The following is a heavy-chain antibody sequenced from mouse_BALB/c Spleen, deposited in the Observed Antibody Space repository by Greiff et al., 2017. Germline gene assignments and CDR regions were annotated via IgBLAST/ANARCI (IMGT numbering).Heavy chain of an antibody. CDR3: ARGHYYGYDAMDY. CDR2: ISDGGSYT. Sequence: DVQLVESGGGLVKPGGSLKLSCAASGFTFSDYYMYWVRQTPEKRLEWVATISDGGSYTYYPDSVKGRFTISRDNAKNNLYLQMSSLKSEDTAMYYCARGHYYGYDAMDYWGQGTSVTVSS. CDR1: GFTFSDYY. J-gene: IGHJ4*01. D-gene: IGHD1-2*01. V-gene: IGHV5-4*02.